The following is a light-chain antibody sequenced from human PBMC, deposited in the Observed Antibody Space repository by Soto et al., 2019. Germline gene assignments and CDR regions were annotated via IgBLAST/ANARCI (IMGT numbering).Light chain of an antibody. CDR3: QQRSNWPF. Sequence: EIVLTQSPATLSLSPGERATLSCRASQRVSSYLAWYQQKPGQAPRLLIYDASNRATGIPARFSGSGSGTDFTLTISSLEPEDFAVYYCQQRSNWPFFGQGTRLEIK. CDR1: QRVSSY. V-gene: IGKV3-11*01. CDR2: DAS. J-gene: IGKJ5*01.